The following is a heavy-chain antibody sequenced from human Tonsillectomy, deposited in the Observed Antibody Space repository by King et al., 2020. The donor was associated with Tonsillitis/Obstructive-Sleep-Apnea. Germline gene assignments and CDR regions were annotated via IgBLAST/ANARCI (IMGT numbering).Heavy chain of an antibody. CDR1: GGSFSIYY. V-gene: IGHV4-34*01. Sequence: VQLQQWGAGLLKPSETLSLTCAVSGGSFSIYYWNWLRQPPGKGLEWIGEINHSGGTNHNPSLKSRVTISVDTSKNQFSLKMSAVTAEDTAIYYCARTVGGAYGIWYIDYWGQGTLVTVSS. J-gene: IGHJ4*02. CDR2: INHSGGT. D-gene: IGHD6-13*01. CDR3: ARTVGGAYGIWYIDY.